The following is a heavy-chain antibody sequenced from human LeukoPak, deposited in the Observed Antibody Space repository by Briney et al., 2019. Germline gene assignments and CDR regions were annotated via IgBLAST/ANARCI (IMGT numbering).Heavy chain of an antibody. CDR3: ARGTSFDP. CDR1: GGSFSGYY. J-gene: IGHJ5*02. V-gene: IGHV4-34*01. Sequence: KPSETLSLTCAVYGGSFSGYYWSWIRQPPGKGLEWIGEINHSGSTNYNPSLKSRVTISVDTSKNQFSLKLSSVTAADTAVYYCARGTSFDPWGQGTLVTVSS. CDR2: INHSGST.